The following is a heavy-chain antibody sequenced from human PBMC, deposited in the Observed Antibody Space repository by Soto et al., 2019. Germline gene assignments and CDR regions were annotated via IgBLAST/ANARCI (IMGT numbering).Heavy chain of an antibody. D-gene: IGHD1-1*01. Sequence: EVQVVESGGDLVEPGGSLRLSCVTSGFMFSSAWMSWVRQAPGKGLEWVARIKSTKDGGARDYAAPVNGRCSISRDDSKSTVYLQMNSLRVEDTALYYCVEGWNDFWGQRTLVTVSS. V-gene: IGHV3-15*01. CDR1: GFMFSSAW. CDR2: IKSTKDGGAR. CDR3: VEGWNDF. J-gene: IGHJ4*02.